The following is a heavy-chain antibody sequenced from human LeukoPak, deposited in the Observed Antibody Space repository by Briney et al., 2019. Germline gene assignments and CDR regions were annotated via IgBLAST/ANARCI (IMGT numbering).Heavy chain of an antibody. J-gene: IGHJ3*02. D-gene: IGHD4-17*01. V-gene: IGHV1-69*01. CDR1: GGTFSSYA. Sequence: GASVKGSCKASGGTFSSYAISWVRQAPGQGLEWMGGIIPIFGTANYAQKFQGRVTITADESTSTAYMELSSLRSEDTAVYYCARGGGDYVRNAFDIWGQGTMVTVSS. CDR2: IIPIFGTA. CDR3: ARGGGDYVRNAFDI.